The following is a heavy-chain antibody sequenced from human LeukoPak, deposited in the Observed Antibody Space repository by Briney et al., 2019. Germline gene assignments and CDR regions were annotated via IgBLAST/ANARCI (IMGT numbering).Heavy chain of an antibody. V-gene: IGHV4-4*07. D-gene: IGHD6-13*01. J-gene: IGHJ4*02. CDR3: ARGRDSSSWSYDAEDFFDY. CDR1: GGSISSYY. CDR2: IYTSGST. Sequence: SSETLSLTCTVSGGSISSYYWSWIRQPAGKGLEWIGRIYTSGSTNYNPSLKSRVTMSVDTSKNQFSLKLSSVTAADTAVYYCARGRDSSSWSYDAEDFFDYWGQETLVTVSS.